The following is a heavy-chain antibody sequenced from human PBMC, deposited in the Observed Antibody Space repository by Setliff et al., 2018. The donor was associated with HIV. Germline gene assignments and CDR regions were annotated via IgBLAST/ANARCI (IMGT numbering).Heavy chain of an antibody. J-gene: IGHJ4*02. CDR2: ISHSGRT. Sequence: SETLSLTCTVSGGSLSRTSYYWSWIRQSPEKGLEWIGEISHSGRTNYNPSLKSRVSISLESSKNQFSLMLNSVTAADTAVYYCARWIGTFDSWGQGTLVTVSS. CDR3: ARWIGTFDS. V-gene: IGHV4-39*07. CDR1: GGSLSRTSYY. D-gene: IGHD2-2*03.